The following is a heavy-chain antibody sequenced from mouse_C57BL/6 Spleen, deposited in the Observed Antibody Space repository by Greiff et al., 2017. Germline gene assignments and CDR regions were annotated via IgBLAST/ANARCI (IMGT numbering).Heavy chain of an antibody. CDR2: ISSGSSTI. CDR3: ARRAVVARDWYFDV. CDR1: GFTFSDYG. Sequence: DVKLVESGGGLVKPGGSLKLSCAASGFTFSDYGMHWVRQAPEKGLEWVAYISSGSSTIYYADTVKGRFTISRDNAKNTLFLQMTSLRSEDTAMYYCARRAVVARDWYFDVWGTGTTVTVSS. J-gene: IGHJ1*03. V-gene: IGHV5-17*01. D-gene: IGHD1-1*01.